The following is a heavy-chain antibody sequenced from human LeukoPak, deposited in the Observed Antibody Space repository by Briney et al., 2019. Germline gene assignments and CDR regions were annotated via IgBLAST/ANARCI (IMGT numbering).Heavy chain of an antibody. V-gene: IGHV1-8*02. CDR2: INPNSGNT. D-gene: IGHD6-13*01. CDR3: ARGIAASDY. J-gene: IGHJ4*02. Sequence: ASVKVSCKASGYTFTGYYMHWVRQAPGQGLEWMGWINPNSGNTGYAQKFQGRVTMTRNTSISTAYMELSSLRSEDTAVYYCARGIAASDYWGQGTLVTVSS. CDR1: GYTFTGYY.